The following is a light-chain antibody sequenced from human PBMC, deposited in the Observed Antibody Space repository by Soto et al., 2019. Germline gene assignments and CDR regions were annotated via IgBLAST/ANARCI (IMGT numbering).Light chain of an antibody. V-gene: IGKV1-5*03. J-gene: IGKJ4*01. CDR2: EAS. Sequence: DIQMTQSPSTLSASVGDRVTITCRASQSISSWLAWYQQKPGKAPKLLIYEASRLGSGAPSGFSGSGSGTEFTLTISSLQPDDFATYYCQQYNSYPLTFGGGTKVEIK. CDR1: QSISSW. CDR3: QQYNSYPLT.